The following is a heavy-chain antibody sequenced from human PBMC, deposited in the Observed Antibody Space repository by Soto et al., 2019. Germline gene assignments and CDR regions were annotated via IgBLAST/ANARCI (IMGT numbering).Heavy chain of an antibody. CDR1: GDSVSSADYY. CDR2: IYYSGST. D-gene: IGHD2-2*01. V-gene: IGHV4-30-4*01. CDR3: VRDRGSSWMYKWFDP. J-gene: IGHJ5*02. Sequence: PSETLSLTCTVSGDSVSSADYYWSWIRQPPGEGLEWIGHIYYSGSTYYTPSLRGRVTISADTSKNQFSLNLNSVTAADTAVYYCVRDRGSSWMYKWFDPWGQGTQVTVSS.